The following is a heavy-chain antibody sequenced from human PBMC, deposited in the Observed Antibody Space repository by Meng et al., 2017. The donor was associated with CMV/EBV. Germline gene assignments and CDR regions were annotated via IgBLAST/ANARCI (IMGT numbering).Heavy chain of an antibody. V-gene: IGHV4-59*01. D-gene: IGHD3-3*01. Sequence: SETLSLTCTVSGGSISSYYWSWIRQPPGKGLEWIGYIYCSGSTNYNPSLKSRVTISVDTSKNQFSLKLSSVTAADTAVYYCARVGGHYDFWSGYAQLGYFDYWGQGTLVTVSS. CDR2: IYCSGST. CDR3: ARVGGHYDFWSGYAQLGYFDY. CDR1: GGSISSYY. J-gene: IGHJ4*02.